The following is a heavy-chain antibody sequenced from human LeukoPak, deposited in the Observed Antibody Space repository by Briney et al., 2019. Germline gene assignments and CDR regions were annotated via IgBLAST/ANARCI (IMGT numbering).Heavy chain of an antibody. Sequence: SETLSLTCAVYGGSFSGYYWSWIRQPPGKGLEWIGEINHSGSTNYNPSLKSRVTISVDTSKNQFSLKLTSVTAADTAVYYCARHGKGDTGFIADYYYGMDVWGQGTTVTVSS. D-gene: IGHD5-18*01. V-gene: IGHV4-34*01. CDR2: INHSGST. CDR3: ARHGKGDTGFIADYYYGMDV. J-gene: IGHJ6*02. CDR1: GGSFSGYY.